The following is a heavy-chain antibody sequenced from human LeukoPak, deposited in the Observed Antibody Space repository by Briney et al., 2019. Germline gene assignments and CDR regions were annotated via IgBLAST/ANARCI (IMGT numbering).Heavy chain of an antibody. V-gene: IGHV4-59*01. CDR3: ARDRLLWFY. D-gene: IGHD3-10*01. J-gene: IGHJ4*02. CDR1: GGSISSYY. CDR2: IYYSGST. Sequence: NPSETLSLACTVSGGSISSYYWRWIRQPPGKGLEWIGYIYYSGSTNYNPSLKSRVTISVDTCKNQFSLKLSSVTAADTAVYYCARDRLLWFYWGQGTLVTVSS.